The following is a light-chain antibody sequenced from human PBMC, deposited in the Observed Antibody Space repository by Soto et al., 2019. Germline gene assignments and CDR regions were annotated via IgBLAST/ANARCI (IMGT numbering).Light chain of an antibody. CDR2: GAS. J-gene: IGKJ3*01. CDR1: QSVSSSY. CDR3: QQYGSSPPRFT. Sequence: EIVLTQSPGTLSLSPGERATLSCRASQSVSSSYLAWYQQKPGQAPRLLIYGASSRATGIPDRFSGSGSGTDFTLTISRLEPEDFAVYYCQQYGSSPPRFTFGPGTKVDS. V-gene: IGKV3-20*01.